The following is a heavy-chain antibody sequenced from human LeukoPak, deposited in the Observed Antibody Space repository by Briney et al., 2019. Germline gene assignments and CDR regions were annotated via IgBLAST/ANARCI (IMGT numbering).Heavy chain of an antibody. CDR2: IYYSGST. CDR3: ARGRGMVRGVIRGPLFDY. Sequence: PSQTLSLTCTVSGGSVSSGGYYWSWIRQHPGKGLEWIGYIYYSGSTYYNPSLKSRVTISVDTSKNQFSLKLSSVTAADTAVYYCARGRGMVRGVIRGPLFDYWGQGTLVTVSS. J-gene: IGHJ4*02. D-gene: IGHD3-10*01. CDR1: GGSVSSGGYY. V-gene: IGHV4-31*03.